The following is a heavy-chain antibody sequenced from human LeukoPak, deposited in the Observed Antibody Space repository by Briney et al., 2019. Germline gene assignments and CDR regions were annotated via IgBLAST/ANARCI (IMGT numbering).Heavy chain of an antibody. D-gene: IGHD1-26*01. CDR1: GYTFTGYY. Sequence: ASVNVSCKASGYTFTGYYMHWVRQAPGQGLEWMGWINPNSGGTNYAQKFQGRVTMTRERSIRTAYMEVSRLRADDTAVYYCSRDLGSGSSMNWFDPWGQGTLVTVSS. V-gene: IGHV1-2*02. CDR3: SRDLGSGSSMNWFDP. J-gene: IGHJ5*02. CDR2: INPNSGGT.